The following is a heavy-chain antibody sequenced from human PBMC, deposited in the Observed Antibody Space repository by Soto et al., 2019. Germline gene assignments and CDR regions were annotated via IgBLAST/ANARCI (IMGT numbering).Heavy chain of an antibody. CDR1: GYSISSGYY. CDR2: IYHSGST. V-gene: IGHV4-38-2*01. Sequence: SETLSLTCAVSGYSISSGYYWGWIRQPPGKGLEWIGSIYHSGSTYYNPSLKSRVTISVDTSKNQFSLKLSSVTAADTAVYYCARGSPITMVRAVIISRRPFDYWGQGTLVTVSS. J-gene: IGHJ4*02. CDR3: ARGSPITMVRAVIISRRPFDY. D-gene: IGHD3-10*01.